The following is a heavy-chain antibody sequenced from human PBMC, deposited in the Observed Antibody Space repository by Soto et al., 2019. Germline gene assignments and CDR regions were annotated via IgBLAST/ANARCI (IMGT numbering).Heavy chain of an antibody. V-gene: IGHV4-39*07. D-gene: IGHD1-1*01. J-gene: IGHJ3*02. CDR2: IYTSGSI. CDR3: AREETGNDALDI. Sequence: SETLSLTCTVSGGSISGTSYYWGWVRQSPGKGLEWIASIYTSGSIFYNLSLKSRVTMSIDTSKNQFSLNLRSVTDADTAIYYCAREETGNDALDIWGQGTLVTVSS. CDR1: GGSISGTSYY.